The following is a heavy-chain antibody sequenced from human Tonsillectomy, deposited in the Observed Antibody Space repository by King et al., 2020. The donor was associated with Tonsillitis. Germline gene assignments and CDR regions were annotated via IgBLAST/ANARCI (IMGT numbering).Heavy chain of an antibody. J-gene: IGHJ6*02. V-gene: IGHV1-69*01. CDR1: GGTFSSYA. CDR2: IITIFGTA. CDR3: ATPHRGGTQDVPDYYLRVEV. Sequence: QLVQSGAEVKKPGSSVKVSCKASGGTFSSYAISWVRQAPGQGLEWMGGIITIFGTAIYAQTFQVRGTITADASTSTAYMELRSLRSEDTAVYFCATPHRGGTQDVPDYYLRVEVWGQGTTVTVSS. D-gene: IGHD4-23*01.